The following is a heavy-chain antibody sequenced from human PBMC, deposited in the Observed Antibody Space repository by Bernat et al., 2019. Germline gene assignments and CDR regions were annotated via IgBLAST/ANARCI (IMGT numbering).Heavy chain of an antibody. CDR1: GDSVSSNSAA. J-gene: IGHJ6*02. CDR2: TYYRSKWYN. D-gene: IGHD3-10*01. V-gene: IGHV6-1*01. Sequence: QVQLQQSGPGLVKPSQTLSLTCVISGDSVSSNSAAWNWIRQSPSRGLEWLGRTYYRSKWYNDYAVSVKSRITINPDTSKNQFSLQLNSVTPEDTAVYYCARGTYYYGSGSYGYYYGMDVWGQGTTVTVSS. CDR3: ARGTYYYGSGSYGYYYGMDV.